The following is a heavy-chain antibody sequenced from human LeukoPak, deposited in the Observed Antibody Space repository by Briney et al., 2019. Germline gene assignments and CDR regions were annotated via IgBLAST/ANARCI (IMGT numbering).Heavy chain of an antibody. J-gene: IGHJ4*02. Sequence: GGSLRLSCAASGFTFSSYSMNWVRQAPGKGLEWVSAISRSGGSTYYADSVKGRFTISRDNSKNTLYLQMNSLRAEDTAVYYCAKAGGSNPPYDYWGQGTLVTVSS. CDR3: AKAGGSNPPYDY. CDR1: GFTFSSYS. V-gene: IGHV3-23*01. CDR2: ISRSGGST. D-gene: IGHD4-23*01.